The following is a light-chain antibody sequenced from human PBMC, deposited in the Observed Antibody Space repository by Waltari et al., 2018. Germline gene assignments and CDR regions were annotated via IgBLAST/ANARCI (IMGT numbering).Light chain of an antibody. CDR2: GKN. Sequence: SSELTQDPAVSVALGQTVRITCQGARLRTYYVSWFHQKPGQAPALVIYGKNNRPSGIPDRFSASSSDNTASLTITGAQAEDEASYYCHSRDASGVGGSFGGGTKLTVL. V-gene: IGLV3-19*01. CDR1: RLRTYY. CDR3: HSRDASGVGGS. J-gene: IGLJ2*01.